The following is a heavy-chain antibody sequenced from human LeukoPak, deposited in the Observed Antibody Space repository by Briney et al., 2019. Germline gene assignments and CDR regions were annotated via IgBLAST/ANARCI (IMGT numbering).Heavy chain of an antibody. CDR3: AKDVMTLPNSSYYGMDV. J-gene: IGHJ6*02. V-gene: IGHV3-23*01. CDR1: GFTFSSFA. CDR2: ISGSGGHT. D-gene: IGHD2-15*01. Sequence: GGSLRLSCAASGFTFSSFAMNWVRQAPGKGLEWVSAISGSGGHTYYADSVRGRFTISRDNSKTTLYLHMNNLRSEETAVYYCAKDVMTLPNSSYYGMDVWGQGTAVTVSS.